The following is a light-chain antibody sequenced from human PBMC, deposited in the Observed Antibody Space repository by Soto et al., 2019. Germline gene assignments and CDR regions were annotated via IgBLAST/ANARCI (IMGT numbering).Light chain of an antibody. J-gene: IGKJ1*01. Sequence: VFAQTPGTLSLSQGERATLSCRSSQRVNDSYLAWYQQKPGQAPRLLIYGASSRATGIPDRFSGSGSGTDFTLTISRLEPEDFAVYYCQQYGSSGRTFGQGTRVDIK. CDR2: GAS. CDR3: QQYGSSGRT. CDR1: QRVNDSY. V-gene: IGKV3-20*01.